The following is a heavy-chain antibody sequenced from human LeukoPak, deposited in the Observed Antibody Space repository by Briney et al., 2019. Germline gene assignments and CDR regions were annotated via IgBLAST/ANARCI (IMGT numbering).Heavy chain of an antibody. J-gene: IGHJ3*02. CDR3: AREAENDYGDRNAFDI. CDR1: GGCFSGYY. CDR2: INHSRST. V-gene: IGHV4-34*01. Sequence: SETLALSCAVFGGCFSGYYWSWFRQPPGKGREWIGEINHSRSTNYNLSLKSRVTISVDTSKNQFSLKLSSVIAVDTAVYYCAREAENDYGDRNAFDIWGQGTMVTVSS. D-gene: IGHD4-17*01.